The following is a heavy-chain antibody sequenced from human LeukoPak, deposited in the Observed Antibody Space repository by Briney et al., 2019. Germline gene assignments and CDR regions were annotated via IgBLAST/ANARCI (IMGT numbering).Heavy chain of an antibody. CDR1: GFTFSIFW. CDR3: AKDGYSLGYGMDV. Sequence: PGGSLRLSCAASGFTFSIFWMHWVRRAPGKGLEWVSRINSDGSSTDYADSVKGRFTISRDDSKNSLYLQMNSLRTEDTALYYCAKDGYSLGYGMDVWGQGTTVTVSS. CDR2: INSDGSST. D-gene: IGHD2-21*01. V-gene: IGHV3-74*01. J-gene: IGHJ6*02.